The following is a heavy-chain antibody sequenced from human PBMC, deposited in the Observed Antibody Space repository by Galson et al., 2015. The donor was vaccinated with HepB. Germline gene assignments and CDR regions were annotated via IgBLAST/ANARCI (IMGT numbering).Heavy chain of an antibody. CDR1: GFTFSNAW. V-gene: IGHV3-15*01. D-gene: IGHD3-22*01. CDR3: TTDYYYDSSGYFDY. CDR2: IKSKTDGGTT. Sequence: SLRLSCAASGFTFSNAWMSWVRQAPGKGLGWVGRIKSKTDGGTTDYAAPVKGRFTISRDDSKNTLYLQMNSLKTEDTAVYYCTTDYYYDSSGYFDYWGQGTLVTVSS. J-gene: IGHJ4*02.